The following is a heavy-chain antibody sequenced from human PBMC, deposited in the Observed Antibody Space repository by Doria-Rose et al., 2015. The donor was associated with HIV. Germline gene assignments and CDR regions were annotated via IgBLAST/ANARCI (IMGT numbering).Heavy chain of an antibody. CDR1: VVSLSSPGMG. D-gene: IGHD6-13*01. Sequence: QITLKESGPVLVKPTETLTLTCTVSVVSLSSPGMGVSWIRQPPGKALEWLANIFSDAERSYKTSLKSRLTISRGTSKSQVFLTMTDMDPVDTATYYCARIKSSRWYHKYYFDFWGQGTLVIVSA. V-gene: IGHV2-26*01. CDR3: ARIKSSRWYHKYYFDF. J-gene: IGHJ4*02. CDR2: IFSDAER.